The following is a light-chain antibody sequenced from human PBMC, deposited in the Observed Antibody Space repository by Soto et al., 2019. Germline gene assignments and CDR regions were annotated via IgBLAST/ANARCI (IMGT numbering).Light chain of an antibody. J-gene: IGKJ5*01. CDR2: DAS. V-gene: IGKV3-11*01. CDR3: QQRSNWHPPPIT. CDR1: QSVSTY. Sequence: EIVGTQSPATLSLSPGERATLSCRASQSVSTYLAWYQQKPGQAPRSLIYDASNRATGIPARFSGSGSGTDFALTISCLEPEDFAVYFCQQRSNWHPPPITFGQGTRLEIK.